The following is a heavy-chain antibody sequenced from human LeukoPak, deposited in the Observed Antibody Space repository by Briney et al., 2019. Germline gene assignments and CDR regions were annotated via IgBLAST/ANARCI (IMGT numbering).Heavy chain of an antibody. CDR1: GYTFTSYD. CDR3: ARGWGSSSWYYYYYYMDV. J-gene: IGHJ6*03. D-gene: IGHD6-13*01. V-gene: IGHV1-8*01. CDR2: MNPNSGNT. Sequence: ASVKVSCRASGYTFTSYDINWVRQATGQGLEWMGWMNPNSGNTGYAQKFQGRVTMTRNTSISTAYMELSSLRSEDTAVYYCARGWGSSSWYYYYYYMDVWGKGTTVTVSS.